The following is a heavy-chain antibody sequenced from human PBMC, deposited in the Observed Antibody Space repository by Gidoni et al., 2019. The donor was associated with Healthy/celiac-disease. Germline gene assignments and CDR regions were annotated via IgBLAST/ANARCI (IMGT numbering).Heavy chain of an antibody. J-gene: IGHJ6*03. CDR3: AKDKLDSVPAAQSYYYYYYYMDV. CDR2: ISWNSGSI. CDR1: GFTLEDYA. V-gene: IGHV3-9*01. D-gene: IGHD2-2*01. Sequence: EVQLVESVGGLVQPGRSLRLSCAASGFTLEDYAMHWVRQAPGKGLEWVSGISWNSGSIGYADSVQGRFTISRDNAKNSLYLQMNSLRAEDTALYYCAKDKLDSVPAAQSYYYYYYYMDVWGKGTTVTVSS.